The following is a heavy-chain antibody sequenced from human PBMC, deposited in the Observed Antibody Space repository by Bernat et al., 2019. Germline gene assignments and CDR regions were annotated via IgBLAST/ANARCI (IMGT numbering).Heavy chain of an antibody. V-gene: IGHV3-23*04. CDR2: INAGGGRT. CDR3: GKDAEVCSGSTCYRPSNY. J-gene: IGHJ4*02. CDR1: GFTFSTYA. D-gene: IGHD2-15*01. Sequence: EVQLVESGGGLVQPGGSLRLSCEASGFTFSTYAMSWVRQAPGKGLEWVSGINAGGGRTYSADCVKGRFTISRDNSKNTVDLQMNRLRAEDTALYSCGKDAEVCSGSTCYRPSNYWGQGTLVTVSA.